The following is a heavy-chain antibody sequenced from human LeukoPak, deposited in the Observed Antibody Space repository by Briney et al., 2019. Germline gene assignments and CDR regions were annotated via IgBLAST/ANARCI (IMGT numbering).Heavy chain of an antibody. CDR1: GGSISSGY. CDR3: AGVSGASRFDP. CDR2: IYNSGRS. J-gene: IGHJ5*02. D-gene: IGHD2-8*02. Sequence: PSETLSLTCSVSGGSISSGYWSWIRQPPGKGLEWIAYIYNSGRSNYNPSLKSRVTISLDTSKNQFSLKLSSVTAADTAVYYCAGVSGASRFDPCGQGTLVTVSP. V-gene: IGHV4-59*01.